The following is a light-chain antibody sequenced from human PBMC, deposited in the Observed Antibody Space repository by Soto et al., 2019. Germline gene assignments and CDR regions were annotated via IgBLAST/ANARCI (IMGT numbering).Light chain of an antibody. CDR1: SNDVGGYNY. V-gene: IGLV2-8*01. J-gene: IGLJ2*01. CDR3: SSYGGSTNYVV. Sequence: QSALTQPPYASGSPGQSVTISCTGASNDVGGYNYVSWYQQHPGKAPKLMIYEVNKRPSGVPDRFSGSKSGNTASLPVSGLQAEDEADYYCSSYGGSTNYVVCGGGNKVTVL. CDR2: EVN.